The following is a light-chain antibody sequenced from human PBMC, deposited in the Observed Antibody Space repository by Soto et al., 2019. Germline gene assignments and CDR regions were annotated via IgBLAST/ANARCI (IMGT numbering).Light chain of an antibody. J-gene: IGLJ2*01. CDR2: KDS. Sequence: SYELTQLPSVSVSPGQTARITCSGDALPKQYAYWYQQKPGQAPVLVIYKDSERPSGIPERFSGSSSGTTVTLTISGVQAEDEADYYCQSADSSGTYAVVFGGGTKVTVL. CDR3: QSADSSGTYAVV. V-gene: IGLV3-25*02. CDR1: ALPKQY.